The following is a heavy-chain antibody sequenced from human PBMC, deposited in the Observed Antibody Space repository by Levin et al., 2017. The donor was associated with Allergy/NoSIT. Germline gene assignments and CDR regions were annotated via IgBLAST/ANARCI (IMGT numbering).Heavy chain of an antibody. CDR2: IYYTGNT. Sequence: SETLSLTCTVSGDSISTYYWSWIRQPPGKGLEWIGYIYYTGNTNYNPSLKSRVTISVDTSKNQLSLKLSSVTAADTAVYYCARDKNTYGFDYWGQGALVTVSS. CDR3: ARDKNTYGFDY. J-gene: IGHJ4*02. CDR1: GDSISTYY. V-gene: IGHV4-59*01. D-gene: IGHD5-18*01.